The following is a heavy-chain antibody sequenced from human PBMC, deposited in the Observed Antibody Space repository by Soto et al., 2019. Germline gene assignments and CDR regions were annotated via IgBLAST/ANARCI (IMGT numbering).Heavy chain of an antibody. CDR2: ISAHNGNT. V-gene: IGHV1-18*01. D-gene: IGHD1-1*01. CDR1: GYGFTTYG. J-gene: IGHJ4*02. CDR3: ARGRYGDY. Sequence: QVHLVQSGAEVKKPGASVKVSCKGSGYGFTTYGITWVRQAPGQGLEWMAWISAHNGNTNYAQKLQGRATVTRDTSTSTAYMELRSLRSDDTDVYYCARGRYGDYWGQGALVTVSS.